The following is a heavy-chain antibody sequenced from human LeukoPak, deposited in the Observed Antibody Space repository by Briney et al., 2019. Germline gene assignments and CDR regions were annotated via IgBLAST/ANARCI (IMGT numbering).Heavy chain of an antibody. CDR2: INPNSGGT. CDR3: ARGSTIFGVVITGELEWFDP. V-gene: IGHV1-2*02. J-gene: IGHJ5*02. D-gene: IGHD3-3*01. CDR1: GYTFTGYY. Sequence: RASVKVSCKASGYTFTGYYMHWVRQAPGQGLEWMGWINPNSGGTNYAQKFQGRVTMTRDTSISTAYMELSRLRSDDTAVYYCARGSTIFGVVITGELEWFDPWGQGTLVTVSS.